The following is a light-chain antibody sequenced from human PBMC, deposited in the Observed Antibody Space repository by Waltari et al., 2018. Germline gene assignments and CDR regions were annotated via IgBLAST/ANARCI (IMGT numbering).Light chain of an antibody. CDR2: KVS. CDR3: MQGTQWPWT. Sequence: DVVMTQSPPSLPVTLGQPASISCRSSQSLVDSDGHTYLNWFHQRPGQSPRRLIYKVSYRDSGVPDRFSGSGSGIDFTLKISRVEAEDVGVYYCMQGTQWPWTFGQGTKVEIK. V-gene: IGKV2-30*01. CDR1: QSLVDSDGHTY. J-gene: IGKJ1*01.